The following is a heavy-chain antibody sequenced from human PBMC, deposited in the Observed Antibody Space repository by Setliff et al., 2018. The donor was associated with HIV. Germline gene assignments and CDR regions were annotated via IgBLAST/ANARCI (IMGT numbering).Heavy chain of an antibody. CDR2: IYGNGSV. J-gene: IGHJ4*01. V-gene: IGHV4-61*01. D-gene: IGHD2-8*01. CDR3: ANTKGVPGLFDY. Sequence: PSETLSLTCTVSGTSVRSGPYHWSWIRQSPGKGLEWIGHIYGNGSVTYSPSLRSRVTISVDTSKNQFSLRLSSVAAADTALYYCANTKGVPGLFDYWGQGILVTVSS. CDR1: GTSVRSGPYH.